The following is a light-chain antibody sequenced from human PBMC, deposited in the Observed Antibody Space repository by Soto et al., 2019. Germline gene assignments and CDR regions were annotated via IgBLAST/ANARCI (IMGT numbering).Light chain of an antibody. CDR3: SAYTARSTLV. CDR2: EVR. V-gene: IGLV2-14*01. CDR1: MRDVGAYNL. J-gene: IGLJ3*02. Sequence: QSALTQPASVSGSAGQSITILCSGTMRDVGAYNLVSWYQQHPGTAPKLIIYEVRNRPSGISSRFSGSRSGNTACLTISWHQPEDEGDYDCSAYTARSTLVFGGGTQLPVL.